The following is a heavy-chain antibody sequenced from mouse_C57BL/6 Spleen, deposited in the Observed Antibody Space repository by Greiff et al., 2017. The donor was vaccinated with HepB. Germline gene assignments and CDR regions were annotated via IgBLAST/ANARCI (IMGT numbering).Heavy chain of an antibody. Sequence: EVQLQQSGAELVKPGASVKLSCTASGFNIKDYYMHWVKQRTEQGLEWIGRIDPEDGETKYAPKFQGKATITADTSSNTAYLQLSSLTSADTAVYSCVAITTVDWFAYWGQGTLVTVSA. D-gene: IGHD1-1*01. V-gene: IGHV14-2*01. J-gene: IGHJ3*01. CDR3: VAITTVDWFAY. CDR2: IDPEDGET. CDR1: GFNIKDYY.